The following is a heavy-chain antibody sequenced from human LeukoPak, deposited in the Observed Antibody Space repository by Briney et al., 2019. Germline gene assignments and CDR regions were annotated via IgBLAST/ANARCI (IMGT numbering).Heavy chain of an antibody. CDR2: IGTAGDT. V-gene: IGHV3-13*01. J-gene: IGHJ6*02. CDR1: GFTFSSYD. Sequence: GGSLRLSCAASGFTFSSYDMHWVRQATGKGLEWVSAIGTAGDTYYPGSVKGRFTISRENAKNSLYLQMNSLRAGDTAVYYCARGDFWSGYYQYYYGMDVWGQGTTVTVS. CDR3: ARGDFWSGYYQYYYGMDV. D-gene: IGHD3-3*01.